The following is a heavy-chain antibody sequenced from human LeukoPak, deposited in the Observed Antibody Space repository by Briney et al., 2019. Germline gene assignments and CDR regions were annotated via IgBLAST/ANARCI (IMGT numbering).Heavy chain of an antibody. V-gene: IGHV1-69-2*01. CDR2: VDPEDGET. CDR3: ATHSGSYPLAFDI. J-gene: IGHJ3*02. Sequence: ASVKISCKVSGYTFTDYYMHWVQQAPGKGLEWTGLVDPEDGETIYAEKFQGRVTITADTSTDTAYMELSSPRSEDTAVYYCATHSGSYPLAFDIWGQGTMVTVSS. CDR1: GYTFTDYY. D-gene: IGHD1-26*01.